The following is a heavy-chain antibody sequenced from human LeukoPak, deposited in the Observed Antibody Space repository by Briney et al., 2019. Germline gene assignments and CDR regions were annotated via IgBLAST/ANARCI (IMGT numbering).Heavy chain of an antibody. CDR1: GFTFSSYG. J-gene: IGHJ4*02. Sequence: PGGSLRLSCVASGFTFSSYGMHWVRQAPREALEWVAVISYDGSKKFYADSVKGRFTISRDNSKNTVYLQMHSLGADDTAVYYCARISGTLCFDLWGLGTLVTVSS. D-gene: IGHD1-7*01. CDR3: ARISGTLCFDL. CDR2: ISYDGSKK. V-gene: IGHV3-30*03.